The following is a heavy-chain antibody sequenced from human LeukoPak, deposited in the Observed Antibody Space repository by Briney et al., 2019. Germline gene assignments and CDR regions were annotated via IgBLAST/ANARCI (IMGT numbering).Heavy chain of an antibody. V-gene: IGHV3-30*02. J-gene: IGHJ6*03. CDR2: IPYDGSNK. Sequence: GGSLRLSCAASGFTFSSHAIHWVRQAPGKGLEWVAFIPYDGSNKFYADSVKGRFTISRDNSKNTLYLQMNSLRAEDTAVYYCAKGVGGSANYYYMDVWGKGTTVTVSS. D-gene: IGHD3-10*01. CDR3: AKGVGGSANYYYMDV. CDR1: GFTFSSHA.